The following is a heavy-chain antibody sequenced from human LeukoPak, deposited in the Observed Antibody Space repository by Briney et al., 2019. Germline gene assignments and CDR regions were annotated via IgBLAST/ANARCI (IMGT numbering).Heavy chain of an antibody. CDR1: GGSISSYY. V-gene: IGHV4-4*07. Sequence: SETLSLTCTVSGGSISSYYWSWIRQPAGKGLEWIGRIYTSGSTNYNPSLKSRVTMSVDTSKNQFSLKLSSVTAADTAVYYCARVDTIFGVVIPYFDYWGQGTLVIFSS. CDR3: ARVDTIFGVVIPYFDY. CDR2: IYTSGST. D-gene: IGHD3-3*01. J-gene: IGHJ4*02.